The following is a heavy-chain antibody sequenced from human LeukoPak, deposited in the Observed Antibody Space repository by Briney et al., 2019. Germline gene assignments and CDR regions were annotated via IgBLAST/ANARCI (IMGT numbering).Heavy chain of an antibody. CDR3: ARLSVHYAFDI. V-gene: IGHV4-59*01. D-gene: IGHD2/OR15-2a*01. CDR1: GGSISSYY. CDR2: IYYSGPT. Sequence: SGTLSLTCTVSGGSISSYYWSWIRQPPGKGLEWIGHIYYSGPTNYNPSLKSRVTISVDTSKKQFSLKLSSVTAADTAVYYCARLSVHYAFDIWGQGTMVTVSS. J-gene: IGHJ3*02.